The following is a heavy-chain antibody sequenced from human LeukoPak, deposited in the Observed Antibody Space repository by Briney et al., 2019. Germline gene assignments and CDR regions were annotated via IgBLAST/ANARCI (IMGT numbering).Heavy chain of an antibody. CDR3: ARGAKSLYFDY. CDR1: GFTVSSNY. J-gene: IGHJ4*02. V-gene: IGHV3-53*01. CDR2: IYSGGST. Sequence: GGSLRLSCAASGFTVSSNYMSWVRQAPGKGLEWVSVIYSGGSTYYADSVKGRFTISRDNSKHTLYLQMNSLRAEDTAVYYCARGAKSLYFDYWGQGTLVTVSS.